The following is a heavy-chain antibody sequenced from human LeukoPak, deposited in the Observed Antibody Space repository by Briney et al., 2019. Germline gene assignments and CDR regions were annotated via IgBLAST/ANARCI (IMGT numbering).Heavy chain of an antibody. V-gene: IGHV3-23*01. CDR3: AKEANYYDSSGYSTDY. CDR1: GFTFSSYA. J-gene: IGHJ4*02. CDR2: ISGSGGST. D-gene: IGHD3-22*01. Sequence: PGGSLRLSCGASGFTFSSYAMSWGRQGPGEGVGWVSAISGSGGSTYYADSVKGRFTISRDNSKNTLYLQMNSLRPEDTAVYYCAKEANYYDSSGYSTDYWGQGILVTVSS.